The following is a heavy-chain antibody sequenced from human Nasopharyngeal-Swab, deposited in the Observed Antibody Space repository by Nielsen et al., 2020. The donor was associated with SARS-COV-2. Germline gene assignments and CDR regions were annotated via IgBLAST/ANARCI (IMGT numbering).Heavy chain of an antibody. CDR3: ARSYDFWSGYYRYYYYGMDV. J-gene: IGHJ6*02. V-gene: IGHV2-26*01. Sequence: WIRQRPGKALEWLAHIFSNDEKSYSTSLKSRLTISKDTSKSQVVLTMTNMDPVDTATYYCARSYDFWSGYYRYYYYGMDVWGQGTTVTVSS. CDR2: IFSNDEK. D-gene: IGHD3-3*01.